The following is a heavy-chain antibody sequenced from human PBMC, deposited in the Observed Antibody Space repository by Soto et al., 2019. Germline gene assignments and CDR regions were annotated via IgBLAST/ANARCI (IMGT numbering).Heavy chain of an antibody. J-gene: IGHJ6*04. CDR2: IYSGGST. Sequence: GGSLRLSCAASGFTVSSNYMSWVRQAPGKGLEWVSVIYSGGSTYYADSVKGRFTISRDNSKNTLYLQMNSLRAEDTAVYYCARGGRPGYYYYDYAMDVWRKGTTANVS. CDR1: GFTVSSNY. D-gene: IGHD3-10*01. CDR3: ARGGRPGYYYYDYAMDV. V-gene: IGHV3-53*01.